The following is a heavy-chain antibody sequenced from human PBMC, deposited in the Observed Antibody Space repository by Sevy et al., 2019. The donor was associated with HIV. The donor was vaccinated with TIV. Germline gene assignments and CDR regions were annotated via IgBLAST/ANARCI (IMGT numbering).Heavy chain of an antibody. Sequence: SETLSLTCAVSGYSISSGYYWGWIRQPPGKGLEWIGNIYHSGRTYNNTSLKSRVTMSVDTSKNQFSLKVSSVTAADTAVYYCARGDYYVTSGYTYYFDYWGQGTLVTVSS. CDR1: GYSISSGYY. CDR3: ARGDYYVTSGYTYYFDY. J-gene: IGHJ4*02. D-gene: IGHD3-22*01. CDR2: IYHSGRT. V-gene: IGHV4-38-2*01.